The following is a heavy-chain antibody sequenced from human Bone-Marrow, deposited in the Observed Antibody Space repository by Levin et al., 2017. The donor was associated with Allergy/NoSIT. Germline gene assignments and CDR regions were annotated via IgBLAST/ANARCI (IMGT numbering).Heavy chain of an antibody. CDR2: IYHSGRT. CDR3: ASSWGFPVSRGMDV. J-gene: IGHJ6*02. V-gene: IGHV4-30-2*01. CDR1: SGSIGSGGYS. D-gene: IGHD7-27*01. Sequence: PSETLSLTCAVSSGSIGSGGYSWSWIRQPPGKGLEWIGYIYHSGRTYYSPSLKSRVTISMDRSKNQISLNLTSVTAADTAVYYCASSWGFPVSRGMDVWGHGTTVTVSS.